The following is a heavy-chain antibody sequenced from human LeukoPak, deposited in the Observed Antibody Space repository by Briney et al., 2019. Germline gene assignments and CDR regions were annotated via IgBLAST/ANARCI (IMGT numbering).Heavy chain of an antibody. CDR3: ARLGYGSGTWALDV. Sequence: SETLSLTCTVSAYSISSGYYWGWIRQPPGKGLEWIGSIYHSGNTYYNPSLKSRVTISVDTSKNQFSLKLSSVTAADTAVYYCARLGYGSGTWALDVWGKGTTVTISS. D-gene: IGHD3-10*01. CDR2: IYHSGNT. J-gene: IGHJ6*04. CDR1: AYSISSGYY. V-gene: IGHV4-38-2*02.